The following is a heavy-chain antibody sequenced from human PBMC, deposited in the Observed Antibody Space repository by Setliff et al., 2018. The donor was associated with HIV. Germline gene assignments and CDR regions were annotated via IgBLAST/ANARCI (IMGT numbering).Heavy chain of an antibody. CDR3: ARAEYSSGWYYY. CDR2: ISAYNGNT. D-gene: IGHD6-19*01. J-gene: IGHJ4*02. V-gene: IGHV1-18*04. Sequence: ASVKVSCKTSGYTFTDYFLHWVRQAPGQGLEWMGWISAYNGNTNYAQKLQGRVTMTTDTSTSTAYMELRSLRSDDTAVYYCARAEYSSGWYYYWGQGTLVTVSS. CDR1: GYTFTDYF.